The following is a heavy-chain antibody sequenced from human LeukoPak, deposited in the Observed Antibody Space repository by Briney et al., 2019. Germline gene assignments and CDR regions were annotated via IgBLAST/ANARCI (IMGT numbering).Heavy chain of an antibody. CDR3: ARMGAGIYYYDSSGYYDKP. V-gene: IGHV1-18*01. D-gene: IGHD3-22*01. Sequence: ASVKVSCKASGYTFTSYGISWVRQAPGQGLEWMGWISAYNGNTNYAQKLQGRVTMTTDTSTSTAYMELRSLRSDDTAVYYCARMGAGIYYYDSSGYYDKPWGQGTLVTVSS. CDR2: ISAYNGNT. J-gene: IGHJ5*02. CDR1: GYTFTSYG.